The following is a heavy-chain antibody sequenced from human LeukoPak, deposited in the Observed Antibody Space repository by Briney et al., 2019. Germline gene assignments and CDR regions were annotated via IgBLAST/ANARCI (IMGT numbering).Heavy chain of an antibody. CDR2: INPSGGST. CDR1: GYTFISYG. CDR3: ARASSSWSNWFDP. V-gene: IGHV1-46*01. J-gene: IGHJ5*02. D-gene: IGHD6-13*01. Sequence: GASVKVSCKASGYTFISYGISWVRQAPGQGLEWMGIINPSGGSTSYAQKFQGRVTMTRDTSTSTVYMELSSLRSEDTAVYYCARASSSWSNWFDPWGQGTLVTVSS.